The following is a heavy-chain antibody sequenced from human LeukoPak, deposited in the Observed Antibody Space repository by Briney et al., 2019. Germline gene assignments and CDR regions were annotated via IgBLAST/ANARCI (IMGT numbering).Heavy chain of an antibody. CDR1: GFTFSSYW. J-gene: IGHJ4*02. CDR3: ARDYYGFGEFPTASDY. CDR2: IKQDGSEK. V-gene: IGHV3-7*01. D-gene: IGHD3-10*01. Sequence: TGGSLRLSCAASGFTFSSYWMSWVRQAPGKGLEWVANIKQDGSEKYYVDSVKGRFTISRDNAKNPLYLQMNSLRAEDTAVYYCARDYYGFGEFPTASDYWGQGTLVTVSS.